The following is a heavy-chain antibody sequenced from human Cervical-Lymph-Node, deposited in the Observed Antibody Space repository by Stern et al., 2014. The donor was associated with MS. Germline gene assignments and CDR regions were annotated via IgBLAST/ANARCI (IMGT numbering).Heavy chain of an antibody. D-gene: IGHD5-24*01. CDR3: ARDRARWLQLWFDP. CDR1: GFTFSSYG. Sequence: QVQLVESGGGVVQPGRSLRLSCAASGFTFSSYGMHWVRQAPGKGLECVAVIWYDGSNKYYADSVKGRFTISRDNSKNTLYLQMNSLRAEDTAVYYCARDRARWLQLWFDPWGQGTLVTVSS. J-gene: IGHJ5*02. V-gene: IGHV3-33*01. CDR2: IWYDGSNK.